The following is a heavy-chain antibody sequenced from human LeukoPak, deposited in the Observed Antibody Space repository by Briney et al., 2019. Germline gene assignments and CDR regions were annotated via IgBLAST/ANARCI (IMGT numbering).Heavy chain of an antibody. CDR2: MKQDGSAK. CDR3: ARDNVGALDY. J-gene: IGHJ4*01. Sequence: PGGSLRLSWVASGFTFSSYWMGSVRQAPGKGLEWVANMKQDGSAKHYADSVKGRFSISRDNSKNSVYLQMDSLRAEDTAVYYCARDNVGALDYWGHGTLVTVSS. CDR1: GFTFSSYW. V-gene: IGHV3-7*01. D-gene: IGHD1-26*01.